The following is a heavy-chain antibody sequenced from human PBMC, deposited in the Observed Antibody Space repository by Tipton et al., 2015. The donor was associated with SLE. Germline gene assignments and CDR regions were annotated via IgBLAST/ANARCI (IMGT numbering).Heavy chain of an antibody. J-gene: IGHJ4*02. CDR3: ARDRCSCGSCYSDY. Sequence: QLVQSGAEVKKPGASVKVSCKASGYTFTSYGISWVRQAPGQGLEWMGWISAYNGNTNYAQKFQGRVTMTRDTSISTAYMELSRLRSDDTAVYYCARDRCSCGSCYSDYWGQGTLVTVPS. D-gene: IGHD2-15*01. CDR1: GYTFTSYG. CDR2: ISAYNGNT. V-gene: IGHV1-18*01.